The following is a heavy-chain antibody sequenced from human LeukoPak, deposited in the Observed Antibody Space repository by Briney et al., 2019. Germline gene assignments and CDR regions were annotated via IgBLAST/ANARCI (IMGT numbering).Heavy chain of an antibody. V-gene: IGHV3-33*08. CDR1: GFTFSRYA. J-gene: IGHJ4*02. Sequence: GGSLRLSCSASGFTFSRYAMHWVRQAPGKGLEWVAVIWYDGSNKYYADSVKGRFTISRDNSKNTLYLQMNSLRAEDTAVYYCAREGPQGFDYWGQGTLVTVSS. CDR3: AREGPQGFDY. D-gene: IGHD1-14*01. CDR2: IWYDGSNK.